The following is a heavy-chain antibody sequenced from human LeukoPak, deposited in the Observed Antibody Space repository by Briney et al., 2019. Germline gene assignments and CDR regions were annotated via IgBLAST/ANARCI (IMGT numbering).Heavy chain of an antibody. V-gene: IGHV3-23*01. CDR1: GFTFSSYA. CDR3: AKDECGGYYYFDF. CDR2: TSASGSST. J-gene: IGHJ4*02. D-gene: IGHD2-21*02. Sequence: GGSLRLSCAASGFTFSSYAMSWVRQAPGKGLEWVAVTSASGSSTYYADSVKGRFTISRDNSKNTLNLQMNSLRAEDTAVYYCAKDECGGYYYFDFWGQGTLVTVSP.